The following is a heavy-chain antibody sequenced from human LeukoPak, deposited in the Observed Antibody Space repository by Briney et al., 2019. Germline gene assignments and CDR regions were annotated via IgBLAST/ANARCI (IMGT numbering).Heavy chain of an antibody. V-gene: IGHV7-4-1*02. CDR1: GYTFTSYA. CDR3: ARGQSEDTAMAPDAFDI. Sequence: ASVKVSCKASGYTFTSYAMNWVRQAPGQGLEWMGWINTNTGNPTYAQGFTGRFVFSLDTSVSTAYLQISSLKAEDTAVYYCARGQSEDTAMAPDAFDIWGQGTMVTVSS. CDR2: INTNTGNP. D-gene: IGHD5-18*01. J-gene: IGHJ3*02.